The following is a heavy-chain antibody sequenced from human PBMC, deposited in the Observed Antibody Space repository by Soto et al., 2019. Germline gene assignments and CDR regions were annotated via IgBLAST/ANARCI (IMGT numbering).Heavy chain of an antibody. J-gene: IGHJ3*01. CDR2: ISIRGDYR. Sequence: EGQLLQSGGGLVQPGESLRLSCAASGFTFSSSGMSWVRQAPGKGLEWVSSISIRGDYRYYADSVKGRFTISRDNSKNTLDRQMSSLTAEDTALYYCANHGGFDFWGQGTMVAVSS. V-gene: IGHV3-23*01. CDR1: GFTFSSSG. D-gene: IGHD4-17*01. CDR3: ANHGGFDF.